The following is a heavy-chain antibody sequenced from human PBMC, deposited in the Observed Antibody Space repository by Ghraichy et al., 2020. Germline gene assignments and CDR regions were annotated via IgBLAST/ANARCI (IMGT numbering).Heavy chain of an antibody. CDR3: AREGGNYCSGGSCSRDFDY. J-gene: IGHJ4*02. Sequence: LSLTCAASGFTFSCYAMDWVRQAPGKGLEWLSYITSSGTTIYYADSVKGRFTISRDNAKNSLYLQMSSLRDEDTAVYYCAREGGNYCSGGSCSRDFDYWGQGTLVTVSS. CDR2: ITSSGTTI. CDR1: GFTFSCYA. D-gene: IGHD2-15*01. V-gene: IGHV3-48*02.